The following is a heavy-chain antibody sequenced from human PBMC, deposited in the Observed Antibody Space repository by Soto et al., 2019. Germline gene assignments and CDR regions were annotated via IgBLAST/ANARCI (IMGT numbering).Heavy chain of an antibody. CDR2: VYYSGST. D-gene: IGHD3-3*02. CDR1: GGSISSSSYY. CDR3: ASPKIAFYNWFDP. J-gene: IGHJ5*02. Sequence: QLQLQESGPGLVKPSETLSLTCTVSGGSISSSSYYWGWIRQPPGKGLEWIGSVYYSGSTYYNPSLKSRATLSXDXPKNQFPLKLSSVTAADTAVYYCASPKIAFYNWFDPWGQGTLVTVSS. V-gene: IGHV4-39*01.